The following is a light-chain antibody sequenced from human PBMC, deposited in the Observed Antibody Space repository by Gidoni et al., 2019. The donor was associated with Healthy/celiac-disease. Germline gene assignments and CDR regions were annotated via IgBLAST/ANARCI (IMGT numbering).Light chain of an antibody. J-gene: IGLJ2*01. V-gene: IGLV3-25*02. CDR3: QSADSSGIP. CDR2: KDS. CDR1: ALPKQY. Sequence: SYELTQPPSVSVSPGQTARITCSGDALPKQYAYWYQQKPGQAPVLVIYKDSERPSGIPERFSGSSSGTTVTLTFSGVQAEDEADYYCQSADSSGIPFGGGTKLTVL.